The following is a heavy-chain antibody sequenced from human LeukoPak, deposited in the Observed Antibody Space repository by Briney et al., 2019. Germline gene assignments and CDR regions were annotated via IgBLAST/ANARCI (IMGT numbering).Heavy chain of an antibody. CDR1: GGSFSGYY. Sequence: SETLSLTCAVYGGSFSGYYWSWIRQPPGKGLEWIGEINHRGSTNYNPSLKSRVTVSLDTSKNQFSLKLSSVTAADTAVYYCARGGVSPFGYFDYWGQGTLVTVSS. J-gene: IGHJ4*02. CDR2: INHRGST. V-gene: IGHV4-34*01. D-gene: IGHD3-16*01. CDR3: ARGGVSPFGYFDY.